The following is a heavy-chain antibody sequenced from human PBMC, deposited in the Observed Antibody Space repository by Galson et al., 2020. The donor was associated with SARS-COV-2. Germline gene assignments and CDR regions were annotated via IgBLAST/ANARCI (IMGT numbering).Heavy chain of an antibody. CDR2: IIPIFGTA. V-gene: IGHV1-69*13. CDR3: ARDLVGLWFGEHDAFDI. CDR1: GGNISSYA. D-gene: IGHD3-10*01. Sequence: SVKVPCKASGGNISSYAISWVRQDPGQGLEWMGRIIPIFGTANYAQKFQGRVTITADESTSTAYMELSSLRSEDTAVYYCARDLVGLWFGEHDAFDIWGQGTMVTVSS. J-gene: IGHJ3*02.